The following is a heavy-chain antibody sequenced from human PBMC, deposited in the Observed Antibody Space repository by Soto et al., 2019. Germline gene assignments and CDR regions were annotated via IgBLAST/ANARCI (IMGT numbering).Heavy chain of an antibody. CDR3: VGTSLVVAVATREDF. CDR2: IDSDGSRI. D-gene: IGHD2-15*01. J-gene: IGHJ4*02. V-gene: IGHV3-74*01. CDR1: GFTFSNYW. Sequence: EVQLVESGGGLVQPGESLRLSCAASGFTFSNYWMHWVRQAPGKGLVWVSRIDSDGSRITYADFVKGRFTISRDNAKNTEYLHMSSLTAEDTAVYYCVGTSLVVAVATREDFWGQGTLVTVSS.